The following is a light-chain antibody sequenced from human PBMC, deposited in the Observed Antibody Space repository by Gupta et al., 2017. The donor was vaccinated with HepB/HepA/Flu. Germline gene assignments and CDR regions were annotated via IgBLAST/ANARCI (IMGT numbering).Light chain of an antibody. CDR1: SPNIGNNT. V-gene: IGLV1-44*01. CDR2: SND. CDR3: ARWGGRLNGVV. Sequence: QSVLTHPPSASGTPGQRFTISCSGSSPNIGNNTVNWYQQLPGTAPKLLIYSNDQRPTGVADLFAGSSSGTSASLAIRGLPSEDEAYYYCARWGGRLNGVVFGGGTKLTVL. J-gene: IGLJ2*01.